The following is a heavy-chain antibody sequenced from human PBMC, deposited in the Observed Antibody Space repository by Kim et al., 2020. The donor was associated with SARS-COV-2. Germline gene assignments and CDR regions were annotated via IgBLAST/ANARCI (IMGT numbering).Heavy chain of an antibody. CDR2: ISAYNGNT. CDR3: ARDLLRGDIKVLYYYGMDV. Sequence: ASVKVSCKASGYTFTSYGISWVRQAPGQGLEWMGWISAYNGNTNYAQKLQGRVTMTTDTSTSTAYMELRSLRSDDTAVYYCARDLLRGDIKVLYYYGMDVWGQGTTVTVSS. J-gene: IGHJ6*02. CDR1: GYTFTSYG. V-gene: IGHV1-18*04. D-gene: IGHD3-10*01.